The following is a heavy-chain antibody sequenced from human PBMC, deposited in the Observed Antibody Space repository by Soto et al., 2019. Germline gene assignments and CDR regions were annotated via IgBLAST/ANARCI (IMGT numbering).Heavy chain of an antibody. CDR3: ARGSGYSAQDS. CDR2: ISSDVSST. D-gene: IGHD5-12*01. Sequence: GGSLRLSCAASGFTFSSYWMHWVRQAPGKGLVWVSRISSDVSSTSYADSVKGRFTISRDNAKNTLYLQMDSLRAEDPAVYYCARGSGYSAQDSWGQGTLVTVSS. V-gene: IGHV3-74*01. J-gene: IGHJ4*02. CDR1: GFTFSSYW.